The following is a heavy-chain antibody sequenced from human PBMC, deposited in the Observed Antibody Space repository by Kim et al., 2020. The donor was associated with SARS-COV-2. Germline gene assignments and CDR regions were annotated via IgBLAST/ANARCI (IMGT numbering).Heavy chain of an antibody. V-gene: IGHV3-20*01. CDR2: NWNGGST. CDR3: APPDH. J-gene: IGHJ4*02. Sequence: NWNGGSTGYADSVKGRVTITRDNAKNTLYLQMNSLRADDTAVYHCAPPDHWGQGTLVTVSS.